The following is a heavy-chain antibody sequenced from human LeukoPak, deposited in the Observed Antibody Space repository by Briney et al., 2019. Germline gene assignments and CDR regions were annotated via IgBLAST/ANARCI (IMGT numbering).Heavy chain of an antibody. J-gene: IGHJ4*02. CDR3: AKDRANYYYDSSVLDY. CDR2: IWYDGSNK. CDR1: GFTFSSYG. V-gene: IGHV3-33*06. Sequence: GGSLRLSCAASGFTFSSYGMHWVRQAPGKGLEWVAVIWYDGSNKYYADSVKGRFTISRDNSKNTLYLQMNSLRAEDTAVYYCAKDRANYYYDSSVLDYWGRGTLVTVSS. D-gene: IGHD3-22*01.